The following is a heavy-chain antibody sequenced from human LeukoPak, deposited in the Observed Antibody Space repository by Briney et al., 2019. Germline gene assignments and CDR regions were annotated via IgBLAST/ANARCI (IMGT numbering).Heavy chain of an antibody. Sequence: GGSLRLSCAASGFTFSSYAMGWVRQAPGKGLEWVTAISYDGSNKYYADSVKGRFTISRDNSKNTLYVQMNSLRVEDTAVYYCAKDPIYGDYPLDAFDIWGQGTMVTVSS. D-gene: IGHD4-17*01. CDR3: AKDPIYGDYPLDAFDI. J-gene: IGHJ3*02. CDR2: ISYDGSNK. CDR1: GFTFSSYA. V-gene: IGHV3-30*04.